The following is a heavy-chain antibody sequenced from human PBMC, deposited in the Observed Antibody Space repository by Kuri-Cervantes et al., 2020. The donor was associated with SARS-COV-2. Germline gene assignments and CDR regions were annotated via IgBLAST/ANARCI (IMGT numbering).Heavy chain of an antibody. CDR2: ISGSGGST. CDR3: AREPGGTFDY. D-gene: IGHD1-14*01. CDR1: GFTFSIYA. J-gene: IGHJ4*02. V-gene: IGHV3-23*01. Sequence: GESLKISCAASGFTFSIYAMSWVRQAPGKGLEWVSAISGSGGSTYYADSVKGRFTISRDNSKNTLYLQMNSLRAEDTAVYYCAREPGGTFDYWGQGTLVTVSS.